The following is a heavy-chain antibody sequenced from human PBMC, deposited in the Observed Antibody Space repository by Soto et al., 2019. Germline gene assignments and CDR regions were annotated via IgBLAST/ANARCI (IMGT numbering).Heavy chain of an antibody. CDR1: GFTFSSYA. CDR2: ISGSGGST. CDR3: AKDPAVGATTGYFDY. D-gene: IGHD1-26*01. V-gene: IGHV3-23*01. Sequence: GGSLRLSCAASGFTFSSYAMSWVRQTPGKGLEWVSAISGSGGSTYYADSVKGRFTISRDNSKNTLYLQMNSLRAEDTAVYYCAKDPAVGATTGYFDYWGQGTLVTVSS. J-gene: IGHJ4*02.